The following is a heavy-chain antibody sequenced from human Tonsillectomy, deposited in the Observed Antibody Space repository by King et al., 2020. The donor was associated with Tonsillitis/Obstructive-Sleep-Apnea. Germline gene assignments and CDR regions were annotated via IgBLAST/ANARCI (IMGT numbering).Heavy chain of an antibody. Sequence: QLVQSGSELKKPGASVKVSCKASGYTFTSYAMNWVRQAPGQGLEWMGWINTNTGNPTYAQGFTGRFVFSLDTSVSTAYLQISSLKADDTAVYYCARHPTHYYDCWSGYTYYFDYWGQGTLVTVSS. CDR2: INTNTGNP. CDR3: ARHPTHYYDCWSGYTYYFDY. V-gene: IGHV7-4-1*02. CDR1: GYTFTSYA. D-gene: IGHD3-3*01. J-gene: IGHJ4*02.